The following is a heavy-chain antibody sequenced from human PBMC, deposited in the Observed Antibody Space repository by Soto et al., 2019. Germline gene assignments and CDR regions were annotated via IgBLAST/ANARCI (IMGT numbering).Heavy chain of an antibody. V-gene: IGHV6-1*01. D-gene: IGHD3-10*01. CDR2: TYYDSKWYT. CDR3: AGNYYGSGSYYSSFYY. J-gene: IGHJ4*02. CDR1: GDSVSSNTTA. Sequence: HVQLKQSGPGLVKPSQTLSLSCAISGDSVSSNTTAWNWIRQSPSRGLEWLGRTYYDSKWYTDYAESVKSRMTINADTSKNHFSLNLKSVTPEDTALYYCAGNYYGSGSYYSSFYYWGQGTLVTVSS.